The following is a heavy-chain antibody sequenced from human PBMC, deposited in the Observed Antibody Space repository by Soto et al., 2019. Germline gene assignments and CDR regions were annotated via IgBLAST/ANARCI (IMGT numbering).Heavy chain of an antibody. J-gene: IGHJ4*02. V-gene: IGHV4-34*01. Sequence: SETLSLTCAVYGGSFSGYYWSWIRQPPGKGLEWIGEINHSGSTNYHPSLKSRVTISVDTSKNQFSLKLSSVTAADTAVYYCARGNGDYFDYWGQGTLVTVSS. D-gene: IGHD4-17*01. CDR3: ARGNGDYFDY. CDR1: GGSFSGYY. CDR2: INHSGST.